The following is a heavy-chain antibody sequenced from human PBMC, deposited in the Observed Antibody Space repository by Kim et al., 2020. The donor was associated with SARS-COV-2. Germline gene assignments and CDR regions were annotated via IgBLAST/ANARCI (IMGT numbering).Heavy chain of an antibody. Sequence: ASVNVSCKASGYTFTSYYMHWVRQAPGQGLEWMGVINPTGGSTRYAQKFQGRVTMTRDTSTSTVYMELSSLRSEDTAVYYCAREAGTWRYFDYWGQGTLVTVSS. CDR2: INPTGGST. CDR1: GYTFTSYY. J-gene: IGHJ4*02. CDR3: AREAGTWRYFDY. D-gene: IGHD6-13*01. V-gene: IGHV1-46*01.